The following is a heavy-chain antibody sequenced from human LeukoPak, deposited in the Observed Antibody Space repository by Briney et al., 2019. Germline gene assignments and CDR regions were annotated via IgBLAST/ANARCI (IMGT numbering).Heavy chain of an antibody. CDR2: IYPGDSDT. CDR3: ARLYGERTTVTTFSYYYYYMDV. J-gene: IGHJ6*03. D-gene: IGHD4-11*01. Sequence: GESLKISCMGSGYNFTSYWIGWVRQMPGKGLEWMGIIYPGDSDTRYSPSFQGQVTISADKSISTAYLQWSSLKASDTAMYYCARLYGERTTVTTFSYYYYYMDVWGKGTTVTVSS. CDR1: GYNFTSYW. V-gene: IGHV5-51*01.